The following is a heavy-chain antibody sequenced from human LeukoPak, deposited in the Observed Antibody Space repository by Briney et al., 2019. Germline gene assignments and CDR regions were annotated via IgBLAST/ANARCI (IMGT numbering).Heavy chain of an antibody. CDR3: ALVRRSYYCYMDV. CDR2: ISSSGNYI. CDR1: GFTFSSFG. J-gene: IGHJ6*03. D-gene: IGHD3-10*01. Sequence: GDSLRLACATSGFTFSSFGINWVRQAPGKGLEWVSSISSSGNYIYYADSVKGRFTISRDNAKNSLYLQMNSLRVDDTAVYHCALVRRSYYCYMDVWGNGTTVIISS. V-gene: IGHV3-21*06.